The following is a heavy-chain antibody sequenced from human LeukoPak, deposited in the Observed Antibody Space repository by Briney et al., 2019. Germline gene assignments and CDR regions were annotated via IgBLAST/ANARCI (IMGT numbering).Heavy chain of an antibody. V-gene: IGHV3-30*18. CDR2: ISYDESNE. CDR3: AKQREGISWSPDY. J-gene: IGHJ4*02. CDR1: GFTFSGYG. Sequence: GGSLRLSCAASGFTFSGYGMHWVRQAPGKGLEWVAVISYDESNEYYADSVKGRFTISRDNSKNTLYLQMNSLKAEDTAVYYCAKQREGISWSPDYWGQGTLVTVSS. D-gene: IGHD6-13*01.